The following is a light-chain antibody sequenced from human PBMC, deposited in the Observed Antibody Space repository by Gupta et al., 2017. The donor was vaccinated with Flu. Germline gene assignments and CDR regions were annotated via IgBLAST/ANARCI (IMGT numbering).Light chain of an antibody. V-gene: IGKV3-20*01. CDR3: QQDGSSPIT. J-gene: IGKJ4*01. CDR2: GAS. CDR1: QSVRSSY. Sequence: GTRSLSPGERATLSCRASQSVRSSYLAWYQQKPGQAPRLLIYGASSRATGIPDRFSGSGSGTDFTLTISRLEPEDFAVYYCQQDGSSPITFGGGTKVEIK.